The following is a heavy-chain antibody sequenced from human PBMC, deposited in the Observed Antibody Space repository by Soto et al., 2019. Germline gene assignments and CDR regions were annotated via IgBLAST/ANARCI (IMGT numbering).Heavy chain of an antibody. CDR2: IGIGSSTK. V-gene: IGHV3-48*01. J-gene: IGHJ4*02. D-gene: IGHD2-2*01. CDR1: GFTFSSHS. Sequence: LRLSCAASGFTFSSHSMNWVRQAPGKGLEWVSYIGIGSSTKYYADSVKGRFTISRDNAKNSLYLQMNSLRAEDTAVYYCARGPPLMPRWGQGTLVTVSS. CDR3: ARGPPLMPR.